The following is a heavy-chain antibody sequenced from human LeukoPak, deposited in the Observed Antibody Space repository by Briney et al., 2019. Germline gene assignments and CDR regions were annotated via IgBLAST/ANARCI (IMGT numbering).Heavy chain of an antibody. CDR3: ARDPGGYYDSSGYYSHVGYFDY. D-gene: IGHD3-22*01. Sequence: GGSLRLSCAASGFTFSSYAMSWVRQAPGKGLEWVSAISGSGGSTYYADSVKGRFTISRDNSKNTLYLQMNSLRAEDTAVYYCARDPGGYYDSSGYYSHVGYFDYWGQGTLVTVSS. CDR2: ISGSGGST. V-gene: IGHV3-23*01. J-gene: IGHJ4*02. CDR1: GFTFSSYA.